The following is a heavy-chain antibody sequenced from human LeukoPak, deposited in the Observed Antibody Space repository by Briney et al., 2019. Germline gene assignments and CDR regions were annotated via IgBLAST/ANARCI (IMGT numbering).Heavy chain of an antibody. D-gene: IGHD2-2*02. Sequence: GGSLRLSCAASGFTFSSYSMNWVRQAPGKGLEWVSSISSSSSYIYYADSVKGRFTISRDNAKNTLYLQMNSLRAEDTAVYYCARDCSSTSCYTFDYWGQGTLVTVFS. J-gene: IGHJ4*02. CDR2: ISSSSSYI. V-gene: IGHV3-21*01. CDR1: GFTFSSYS. CDR3: ARDCSSTSCYTFDY.